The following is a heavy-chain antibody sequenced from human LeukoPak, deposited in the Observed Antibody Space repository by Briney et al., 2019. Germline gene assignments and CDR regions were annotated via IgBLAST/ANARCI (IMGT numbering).Heavy chain of an antibody. V-gene: IGHV1-69*13. CDR3: ARDSSEFRSLIFH. Sequence: ASVKVSCKASGGTFSSYAINWVRQAPGQGLEWMGGITPMFGTAKYAQKFQGRVTITADESTSTAYMGLSSLRSEDTAVYYCARDSSEFRSLIFHWGQGTLVTVSS. CDR1: GGTFSSYA. J-gene: IGHJ1*01. D-gene: IGHD3-9*01. CDR2: ITPMFGTA.